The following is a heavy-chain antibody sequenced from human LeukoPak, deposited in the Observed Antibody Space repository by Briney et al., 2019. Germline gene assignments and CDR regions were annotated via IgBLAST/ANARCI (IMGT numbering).Heavy chain of an antibody. CDR1: GYTFTSHY. CDR3: AGDPGQQLSYHYFDY. J-gene: IGHJ4*02. V-gene: IGHV1-46*01. CDR2: INPSGGST. D-gene: IGHD6-13*01. Sequence: ASVKVSCKASGYTFTSHYMHWVRQAPGQGLEWMGIINPSGGSTSYAQKFQGRVTMTRDTSTSTVYMELSSLRSEDTAVYYCAGDPGQQLSYHYFDYWGQGTLVTVSS.